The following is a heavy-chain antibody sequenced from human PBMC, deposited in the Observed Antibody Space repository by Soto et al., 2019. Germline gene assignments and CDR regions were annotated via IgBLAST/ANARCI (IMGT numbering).Heavy chain of an antibody. CDR1: GYTFTSYG. Sequence: QVQLVQSEAEVKKPGASVKVSCKASGYTFTSYGISWVRQAPGQGLEWMGWISAYNGNTNYAQKLQGRVTMTTDTSTSTAYMELRSLRSDDTAVYYCEREVLQLWLPAYYYYGMDVWCQGTTVTVSS. CDR3: EREVLQLWLPAYYYYGMDV. CDR2: ISAYNGNT. V-gene: IGHV1-18*01. J-gene: IGHJ6*02. D-gene: IGHD5-18*01.